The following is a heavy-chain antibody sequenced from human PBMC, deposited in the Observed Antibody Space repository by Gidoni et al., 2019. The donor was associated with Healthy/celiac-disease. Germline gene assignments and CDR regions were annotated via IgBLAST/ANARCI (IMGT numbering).Heavy chain of an antibody. Sequence: LRLSCAASGFTFSSYGMHWVSQAPGKGLVGVAVIWYDGSNTYYADSVKGRFTSSRDNYKNTLYLQMNSLRAEDTAVYYCARDNLDYGSGITRAFDYWGQGTLVTVSS. CDR3: ARDNLDYGSGITRAFDY. CDR1: GFTFSSYG. J-gene: IGHJ4*02. D-gene: IGHD3-10*01. CDR2: IWYDGSNT. V-gene: IGHV3-33*01.